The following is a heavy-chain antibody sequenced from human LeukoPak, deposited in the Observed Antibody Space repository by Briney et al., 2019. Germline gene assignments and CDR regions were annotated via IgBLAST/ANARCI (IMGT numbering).Heavy chain of an antibody. D-gene: IGHD3-22*01. Sequence: GGSLRLSCAASGFTVSSNYMSWVRQAPGKGLEWVSAISGSGGSTYYADSVKGRFTISRDNSKNTLYLQMNSLRAEDTAVYYCAKDGPYYYDSSGYRPVDYWGQGTLVTVSS. CDR2: ISGSGGST. CDR1: GFTVSSNY. V-gene: IGHV3-23*01. CDR3: AKDGPYYYDSSGYRPVDY. J-gene: IGHJ4*02.